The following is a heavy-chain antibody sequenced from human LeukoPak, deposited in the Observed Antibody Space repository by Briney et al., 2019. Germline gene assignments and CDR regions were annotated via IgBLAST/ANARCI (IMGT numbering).Heavy chain of an antibody. CDR1: GGSISSYY. V-gene: IGHV4-59*01. CDR2: IYYSGST. J-gene: IGHJ4*02. D-gene: IGHD3-9*01. CDR3: PRSDDWYATGHFDY. Sequence: SETLSLTCTVSGGSISSYYWSWIRQPPGKGLEWIGYIYYSGSTNYNPSLKSRVTISVDTSKNQFSLKLSSVTAAAPAVYYWPRSDDWYATGHFDYWGEGTLVTVSS.